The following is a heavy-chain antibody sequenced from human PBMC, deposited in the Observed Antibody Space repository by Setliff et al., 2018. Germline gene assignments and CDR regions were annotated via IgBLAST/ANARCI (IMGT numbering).Heavy chain of an antibody. J-gene: IGHJ4*02. Sequence: LSLTCTVSGGSISSGVYYWAWIRQPPGKGLEWIGRIYYRGDTYYNASLKSRLTLSVDTSKNQVSLNLRSVTAADTAVYYCARTGTYRYFDYWGQGTLVTVSS. V-gene: IGHV4-39*01. D-gene: IGHD1-1*01. CDR3: ARTGTYRYFDY. CDR1: GGSISSGVYY. CDR2: IYYRGDT.